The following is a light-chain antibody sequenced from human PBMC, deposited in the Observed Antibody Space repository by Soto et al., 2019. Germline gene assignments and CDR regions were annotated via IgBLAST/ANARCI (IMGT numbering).Light chain of an antibody. CDR2: DVT. CDR3: CSYSGSYTLGV. V-gene: IGLV2-11*01. Sequence: QSALTQPRSVSGSPGQSVTISCTGSSSDVGGYDHVSWYQQHPGKAPKLIIFDVTKRPSGVPHRFFGAKSGNTASLTISGLQAEDEASYYCCSYSGSYTLGVFGWGTKLTVL. CDR1: SSDVGGYDH. J-gene: IGLJ3*02.